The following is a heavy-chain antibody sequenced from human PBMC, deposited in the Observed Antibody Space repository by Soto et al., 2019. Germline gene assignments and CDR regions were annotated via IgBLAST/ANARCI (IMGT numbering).Heavy chain of an antibody. CDR3: ARVSGYCSSTSCYGGDTGMDV. J-gene: IGHJ6*02. V-gene: IGHV3-21*01. Sequence: GGSLRLSCAASGFTFSSYIMNWVRQAPGKGLEWVSSISSSSSYIYYADSVKGRFTISRDNAKNSLYLQMNSLRAEDTAVYYCARVSGYCSSTSCYGGDTGMDVWGQGTTVTVS. CDR1: GFTFSSYI. D-gene: IGHD2-2*01. CDR2: ISSSSSYI.